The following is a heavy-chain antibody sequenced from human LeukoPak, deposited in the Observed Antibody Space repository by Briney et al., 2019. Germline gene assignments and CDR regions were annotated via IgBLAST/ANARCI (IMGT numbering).Heavy chain of an antibody. CDR3: ARSLYCSSTSCFGDRLVYGMDV. D-gene: IGHD2-2*01. V-gene: IGHV3-30*04. CDR2: ISYDGSNK. J-gene: IGHJ6*04. CDR1: GFAFSSYA. Sequence: GGSLRLSCAASGFAFSSYAMHWVRQAPGKGLEWVAAISYDGSNKYYADSVKGRFTISRDNSKNTLYLQMNSLRAEDTAVYYCARSLYCSSTSCFGDRLVYGMDVWGKGTTVTVSS.